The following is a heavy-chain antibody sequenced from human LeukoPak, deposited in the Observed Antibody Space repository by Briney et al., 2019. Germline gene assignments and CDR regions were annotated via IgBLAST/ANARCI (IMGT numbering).Heavy chain of an antibody. CDR3: ARGWGIQLWSDDAFDI. CDR2: INPNSGGT. V-gene: IGHV1-2*02. CDR1: GYTFTGYY. J-gene: IGHJ3*02. Sequence: ASVKVSCKASGYTFTGYYMHWVRQAPGQGLEWMGWINPNSGGTNYAQKFQGRVTMTRDTSISTAYMELSRLRSDDTALYYCARGWGIQLWSDDAFDIWGQGTMVTVSS. D-gene: IGHD5-18*01.